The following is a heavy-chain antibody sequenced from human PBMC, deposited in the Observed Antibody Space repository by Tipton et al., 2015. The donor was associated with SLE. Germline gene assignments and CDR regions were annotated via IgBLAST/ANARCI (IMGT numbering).Heavy chain of an antibody. D-gene: IGHD2-8*01. CDR3: ARGYCSDGVCYGFGFFDY. V-gene: IGHV4-61*09. CDR2: IYFSGGA. CDR1: GGSISSGSYY. J-gene: IGHJ4*02. Sequence: TLSLTCTVSGGSISSGSYYWSWIRQPAGKRLEWIGHIYFSGGANYNPSLKSPVTLSIDTSKNQFSLKMRSVTAADTAVYFCARGYCSDGVCYGFGFFDYWGQGNLVTVSS.